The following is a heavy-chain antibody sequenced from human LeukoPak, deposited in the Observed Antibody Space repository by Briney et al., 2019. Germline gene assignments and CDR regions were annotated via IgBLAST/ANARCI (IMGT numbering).Heavy chain of an antibody. Sequence: SQTLSLTCTVSGGSISSGDYYWSWIRQPPGKGLEWIGYIYYSGSTYYNPSLKSRVTISVDTSKNQFSLKLSSVTAADTAVYYCARDGEDSGYSYGFPDAFDIWGQGTMVTVS. D-gene: IGHD5-18*01. CDR3: ARDGEDSGYSYGFPDAFDI. CDR1: GGSISSGDYY. J-gene: IGHJ3*02. CDR2: IYYSGST. V-gene: IGHV4-30-4*08.